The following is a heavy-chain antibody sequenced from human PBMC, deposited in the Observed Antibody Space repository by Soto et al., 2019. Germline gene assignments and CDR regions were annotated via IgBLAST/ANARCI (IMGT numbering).Heavy chain of an antibody. CDR3: ARVFGYCSGGACSSLDY. CDR2: ISSSSTYI. Sequence: EVQLVESGGGLVKPGGSLRLSCAASGFTFSSHTMNWVRQAPGKGPEWVSSISSSSTYIYYADSVKGRFTISRDNAKNSLYLQMNSLRAEDTAVYYCARVFGYCSGGACSSLDYWGQGTLVTVSS. J-gene: IGHJ4*02. V-gene: IGHV3-21*01. D-gene: IGHD2-15*01. CDR1: GFTFSSHT.